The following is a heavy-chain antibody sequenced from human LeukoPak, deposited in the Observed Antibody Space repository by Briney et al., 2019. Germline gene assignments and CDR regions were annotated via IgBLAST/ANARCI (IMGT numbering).Heavy chain of an antibody. J-gene: IGHJ4*02. Sequence: GGSLRLSCAASGFTFSSYWMHWVRQAPGKGLVWVSRIKSDGSSTSYADSVKGRFTISRDNAKNTLYVQMNSLRADDTAVYYCARETSSGSPDYWGQGTLATVSS. V-gene: IGHV3-74*01. CDR3: ARETSSGSPDY. D-gene: IGHD3-10*01. CDR1: GFTFSSYW. CDR2: IKSDGSST.